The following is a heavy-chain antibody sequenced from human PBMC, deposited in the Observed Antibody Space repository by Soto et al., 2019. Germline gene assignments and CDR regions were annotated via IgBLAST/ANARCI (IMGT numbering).Heavy chain of an antibody. CDR1: GFTFSSYS. D-gene: IGHD5-18*01. V-gene: IGHV3-48*01. Sequence: GGSLRLSCTASGFTFSSYSMNWVRQAPGKGLEWASYISSSSSTIYYADSVKGRFTISRDNAKNSLYLQMNSLRAEDTAVYYCARDSTAPGWYFDLWGRGTLVTVSS. CDR3: ARDSTAPGWYFDL. CDR2: ISSSSSTI. J-gene: IGHJ2*01.